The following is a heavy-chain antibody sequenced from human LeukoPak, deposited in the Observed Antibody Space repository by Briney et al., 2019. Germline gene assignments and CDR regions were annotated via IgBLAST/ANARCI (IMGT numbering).Heavy chain of an antibody. V-gene: IGHV3-21*01. J-gene: IGHJ6*03. CDR2: INSGSTYM. D-gene: IGHD1-1*01. Sequence: GGSLRLSCGASGFYFSSYSMNWVRQAPGKGLEWVSSINSGSTYMYYADSVKGRFTISRDNAKNSLHLQMDSLRAEDTAVYFCARVEATTGSNYHCYYMDVWGKGNTVTVSS. CDR1: GFYFSSYS. CDR3: ARVEATTGSNYHCYYMDV.